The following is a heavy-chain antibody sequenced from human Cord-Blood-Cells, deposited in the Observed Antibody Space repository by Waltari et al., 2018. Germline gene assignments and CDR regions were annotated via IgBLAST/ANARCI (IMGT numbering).Heavy chain of an antibody. Sequence: QVQLVQSGAEVKKPGASVQVSCKASGYTSTGYYMHWVRQATGQGLEWMGWINPNSGGTNYAQKFQDRVTMTRDTSISTAYMELSRLRSDDTAVYYCARDYCSSTSCYDAFDIWGQGTMVTVSS. V-gene: IGHV1-2*02. D-gene: IGHD2-2*01. CDR2: INPNSGGT. CDR3: ARDYCSSTSCYDAFDI. J-gene: IGHJ3*02. CDR1: GYTSTGYY.